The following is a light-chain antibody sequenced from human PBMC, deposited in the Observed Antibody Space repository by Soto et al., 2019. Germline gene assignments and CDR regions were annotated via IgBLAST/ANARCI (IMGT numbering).Light chain of an antibody. J-gene: IGLJ1*01. CDR3: SSYTSSSTLEV. CDR2: EVS. CDR1: SSDVGGYNY. Sequence: QSALTQPASVSGSPGXSXXXSXTGTSSDVGGYNYVSWYQQHPGKAPKLMIYEVSNRPSGVSNRFSGSKSGNTASLTISGLQAEDEADYYCSSYTSSSTLEVFGTGTKLTVL. V-gene: IGLV2-14*01.